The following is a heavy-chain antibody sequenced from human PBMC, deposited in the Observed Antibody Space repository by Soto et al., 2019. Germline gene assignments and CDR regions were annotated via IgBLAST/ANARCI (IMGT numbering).Heavy chain of an antibody. D-gene: IGHD2-2*01. J-gene: IGHJ6*03. CDR1: GFTFSSYD. CDR3: ARGAMASLYFMDV. V-gene: IGHV3-13*01. CDR2: IGTTGDT. Sequence: PGGSMRVSCAAAGFTFSSYDMHWVRQATGKGLEWVSTIGTTGDTYYPGSVKGRFTISRENAKNSLYLQMNSLRAGDTAVYFCARGAMASLYFMDVWGKGTTVTVSS.